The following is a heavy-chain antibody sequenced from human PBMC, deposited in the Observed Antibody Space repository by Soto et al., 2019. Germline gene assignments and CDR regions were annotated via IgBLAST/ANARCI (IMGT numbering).Heavy chain of an antibody. Sequence: QPGGSLRLSCAASGFTFSSYGMHWVRQAPGKGLEWVAVIWYDGSNKYYADSVKGRFTISRDNSKNTLYLQMNSLRAEDTAVYYCARDRYSSGQRKNYFDYWGQGTLVTVSS. CDR1: GFTFSSYG. D-gene: IGHD6-19*01. CDR2: IWYDGSNK. CDR3: ARDRYSSGQRKNYFDY. V-gene: IGHV3-33*01. J-gene: IGHJ4*02.